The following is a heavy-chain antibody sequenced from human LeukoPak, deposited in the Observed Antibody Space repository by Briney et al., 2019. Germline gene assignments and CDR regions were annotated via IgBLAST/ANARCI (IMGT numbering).Heavy chain of an antibody. CDR1: GYSFTSYW. V-gene: IGHV5-51*01. J-gene: IGHJ4*02. CDR2: IYPGDSDT. D-gene: IGHD3-22*01. CDR3: ARGFINYYDSSGYLFDY. Sequence: GESLKISCRGSGYSFTSYWIGWVRHLPGKGLEWMGIIYPGDSDTRYSPSFQGKVTTSADKSISTAYLQWSSTKASHTAMYYCARGFINYYDSSGYLFDYWGQGTLVTVS.